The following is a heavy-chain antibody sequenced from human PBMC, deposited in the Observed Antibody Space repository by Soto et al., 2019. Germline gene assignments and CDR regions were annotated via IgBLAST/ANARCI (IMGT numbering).Heavy chain of an antibody. J-gene: IGHJ6*02. CDR1: GGTFSSYA. V-gene: IGHV1-69*13. CDR3: AGGVVSPPPYYYYGMDV. D-gene: IGHD3-3*01. CDR2: IIPIFGTA. Sequence: GASVNVSWKSSGGTFSSYAVSWVRQATGQGLEWMGGIIPIFGTANYAQKFQGRVTITADESTSTAYMELSSLRSEDTAVYYCAGGVVSPPPYYYYGMDVWGQGTTVTVSS.